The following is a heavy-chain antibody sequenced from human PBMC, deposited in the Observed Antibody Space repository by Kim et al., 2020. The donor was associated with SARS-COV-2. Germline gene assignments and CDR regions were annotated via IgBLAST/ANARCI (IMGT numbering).Heavy chain of an antibody. V-gene: IGHV3-21*01. CDR3: ACCRSCSGGSCSLGGDY. Sequence: GGSLRLSCAASGFTFSSYSMNWVRQAPGKGLEWVSSISSSSSYIYYADAVKGRFTISRDNAKNSLYLQMNSLRAEDTAVYYCACCRSCSGGSCSLGGDYWGQGTLVTVSS. J-gene: IGHJ4*02. CDR1: GFTFSSYS. D-gene: IGHD2-15*01. CDR2: ISSSSSYI.